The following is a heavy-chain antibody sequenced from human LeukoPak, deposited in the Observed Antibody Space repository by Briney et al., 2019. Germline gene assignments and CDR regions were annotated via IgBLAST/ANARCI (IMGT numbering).Heavy chain of an antibody. J-gene: IGHJ4*02. CDR3: AKESIEASGYFDY. D-gene: IGHD6-13*01. V-gene: IGHV3-30*18. CDR1: GFSFSSYG. Sequence: PGGSLRLSCAAPGFSFSSYGMHWVRQAPGKGLEWVAVISYDGSNKYYADSVKGRFTISRDNSKNTMYLEMNSLRAEDTAVYYCAKESIEASGYFDYWGQGTLVTVSS. CDR2: ISYDGSNK.